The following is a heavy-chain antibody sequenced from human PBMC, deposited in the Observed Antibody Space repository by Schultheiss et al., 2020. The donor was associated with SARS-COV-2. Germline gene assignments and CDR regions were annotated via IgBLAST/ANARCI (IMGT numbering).Heavy chain of an antibody. J-gene: IGHJ3*02. CDR3: AVVVTSDAFDI. Sequence: SQTLSLTCAVSAGSFSDYYWGWIRQPPGKGLEWIGYIYYSGSTNYNPSLKSRVTMSLDTSKNQFSLKLSSVTAADTAVYYCAVVVTSDAFDIWGQGTMVTVSS. CDR1: AGSFSDYY. V-gene: IGHV4-59*12. D-gene: IGHD2-15*01. CDR2: IYYSGST.